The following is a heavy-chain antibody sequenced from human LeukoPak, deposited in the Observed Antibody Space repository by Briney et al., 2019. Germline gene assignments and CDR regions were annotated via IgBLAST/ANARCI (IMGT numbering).Heavy chain of an antibody. CDR1: GFTFSNAW. Sequence: GGSLRLSCAASGFTFSNAWMSWVRQAPGKGLEWVGRIKSKTDGGTTDYAAPVKGRFTISRDDSKSIAYLQMDSLKIEDSAVYYCTRGQGLYYWGQGTLVIVTS. J-gene: IGHJ4*02. CDR2: IKSKTDGGTT. V-gene: IGHV3-15*01. D-gene: IGHD3/OR15-3a*01. CDR3: TRGQGLYY.